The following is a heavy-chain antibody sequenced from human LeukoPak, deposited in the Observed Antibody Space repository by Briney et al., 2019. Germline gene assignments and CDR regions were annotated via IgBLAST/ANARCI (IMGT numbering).Heavy chain of an antibody. J-gene: IGHJ5*02. D-gene: IGHD6-19*01. CDR1: GDSVSSNSAA. V-gene: IGHV6-1*01. CDR3: ARGYLYSSGWGAFGNWFDP. Sequence: SQTLSLTCAISGDSVSSNSAAWNWIRQSPSRGLEWLGRAYYRSKWYNDYAVSVKSRITINPDTSKNQFSPQLNSVTPEDTAVYYCARGYLYSSGWGAFGNWFDPWGQGTLVTVSS. CDR2: AYYRSKWYN.